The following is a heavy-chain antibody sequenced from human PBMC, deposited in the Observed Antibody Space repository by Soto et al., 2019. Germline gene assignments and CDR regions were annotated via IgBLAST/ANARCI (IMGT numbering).Heavy chain of an antibody. CDR2: IIPIFGTA. CDR1: GGTFSSYA. V-gene: IGHV1-69*13. Sequence: SVKVSCKASGGTFSSYAISWVRQAPGQGLEWMGGIIPIFGTANYAQKFQGRVTITADESTSTAYMELSSLRSEDTAVYYCYGSGSYYPYYYGMDVWGQGTTVTVSS. J-gene: IGHJ6*02. CDR3: YGSGSYYPYYYGMDV. D-gene: IGHD3-10*01.